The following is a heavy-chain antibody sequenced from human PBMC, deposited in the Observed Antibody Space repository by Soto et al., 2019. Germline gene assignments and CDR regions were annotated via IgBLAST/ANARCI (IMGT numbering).Heavy chain of an antibody. CDR1: GFTFTSSA. D-gene: IGHD5-18*01. CDR3: AADQGIQLWLLGYGMDV. CDR2: IVVGSGNT. Sequence: QMQLVQSGPEVKKPGTSVKVSCKASGFTFTSSAVQWVRQARGQRLEWIGWIVVGSGNTNYAQKFQERVTITRDMSTSTAYMELSSLRSEDTAVYYCAADQGIQLWLLGYGMDVWGQGTTVTVSS. J-gene: IGHJ6*02. V-gene: IGHV1-58*01.